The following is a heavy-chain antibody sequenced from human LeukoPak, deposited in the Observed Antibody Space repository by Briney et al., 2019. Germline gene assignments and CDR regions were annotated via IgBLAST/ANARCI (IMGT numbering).Heavy chain of an antibody. Sequence: PGGSLRLSCAASGFTFDDYTMHWVRQAPGKGREWVSLISWDGGSTYYADSVKGRFTISRDNSKNSLYLQMSSLRTEDTALYYCAKDNGYCSGGSCYFDYWGQGTLVTVSS. CDR1: GFTFDDYT. V-gene: IGHV3-43*01. J-gene: IGHJ4*02. CDR3: AKDNGYCSGGSCYFDY. CDR2: ISWDGGST. D-gene: IGHD2-15*01.